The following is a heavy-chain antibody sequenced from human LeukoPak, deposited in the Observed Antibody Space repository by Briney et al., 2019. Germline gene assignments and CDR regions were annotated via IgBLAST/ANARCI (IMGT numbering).Heavy chain of an antibody. CDR2: IYTSGST. D-gene: IGHD4-11*01. J-gene: IGHJ3*02. CDR3: ARQLTTGDAFDI. Sequence: SETLSLTCTVSGGSISSYFWTWIRQPAGKGLEWIGYIYTSGSTNYNPSLKSRVTISVDTSKNQFSLKLSSVTAADTAVYYCARQLTTGDAFDIWGQGIMVTVSS. V-gene: IGHV4-4*09. CDR1: GGSISSYF.